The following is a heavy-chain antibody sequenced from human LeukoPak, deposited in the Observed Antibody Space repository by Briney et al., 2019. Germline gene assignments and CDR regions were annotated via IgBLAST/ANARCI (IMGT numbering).Heavy chain of an antibody. V-gene: IGHV1-18*01. D-gene: IGHD5-18*01. CDR2: ISAYNGNT. Sequence: GASVTVSFTSSGYTFTTYGISWVRQAPGQGLEWMGWISAYNGNTNYAQKLQGRVTMTTDTSTSTAYMELRSLRSDDTAVYYCARGSYGDYWGQGTLVTVSS. CDR3: ARGSYGDY. J-gene: IGHJ4*02. CDR1: GYTFTTYG.